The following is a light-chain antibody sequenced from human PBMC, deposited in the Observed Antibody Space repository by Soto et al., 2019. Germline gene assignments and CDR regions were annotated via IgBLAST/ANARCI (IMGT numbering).Light chain of an antibody. CDR2: SHS. V-gene: IGLV1-40*01. Sequence: QSALTQPPSVSGAPGQRVNISCTGSSSNIASGYNVHWYQQLPGTAPKLLIYSHSNRPSGVRDRFSGSNSGTAASLAITGPQAEYEADYYCQSYDSSLSGGVFGGGTKLTVL. J-gene: IGLJ3*02. CDR1: SSNIASGYN. CDR3: QSYDSSLSGGV.